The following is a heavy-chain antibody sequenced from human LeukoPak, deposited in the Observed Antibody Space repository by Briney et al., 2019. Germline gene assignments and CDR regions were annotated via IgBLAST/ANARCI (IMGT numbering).Heavy chain of an antibody. Sequence: GRSLRLSCAASGFTFSIYGIRWVRQAPGKGLEWVAVIWHYGSNKYYAASVKGRFTISRDNSKNPLYLQMDSLRAEDTAVYYCARASGPFDYWGQGTLVTVSS. CDR2: IWHYGSNK. CDR3: ARASGPFDY. V-gene: IGHV3-33*01. D-gene: IGHD6-19*01. CDR1: GFTFSIYG. J-gene: IGHJ4*02.